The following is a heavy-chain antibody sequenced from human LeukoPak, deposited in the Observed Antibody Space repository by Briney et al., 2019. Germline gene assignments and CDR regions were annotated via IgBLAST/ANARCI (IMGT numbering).Heavy chain of an antibody. D-gene: IGHD1-26*01. CDR1: GFTFSSYG. CDR3: ARGYSGQGRYFDY. CDR2: IWYDGSNK. V-gene: IGHV3-33*01. Sequence: PGGSLRLSCAASGFTFSSYGMHWVRQAPGKGLEWVAVIWYDGSNKYYADSVKGRFTISRDNSKNTLYLQMNSLRAEDTAVYYCARGYSGQGRYFDYWGQGTLVTVSS. J-gene: IGHJ4*02.